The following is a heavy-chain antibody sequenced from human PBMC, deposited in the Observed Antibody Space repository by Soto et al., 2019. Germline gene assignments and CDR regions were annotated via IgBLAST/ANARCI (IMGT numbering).Heavy chain of an antibody. CDR1: RGYLNTSH. J-gene: IGHJ5*02. CDR2: IFPNGNT. Sequence: XTLSCPCSLSRGYLNTSHWSWVRPPADKGLELIGRIFPNGNTAYSPSLKSRLNLSVYPSKNKISLNLTSVTASDMAVYYFPREGYHSAYNVAIGIQLWSFDRWGQGHPVTVSS. CDR3: PREGYHSAYNVAIGIQLWSFDR. D-gene: IGHD1-1*01. V-gene: IGHV4-4*07.